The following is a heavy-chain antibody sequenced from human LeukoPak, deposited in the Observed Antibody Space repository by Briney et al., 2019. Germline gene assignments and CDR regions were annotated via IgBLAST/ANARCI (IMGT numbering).Heavy chain of an antibody. V-gene: IGHV3-21*01. J-gene: IGHJ6*03. CDR2: ISSSSSYI. CDR1: GFTFSSYS. CDR3: AKDRCSNGVGCYYYYMDV. D-gene: IGHD2-8*01. Sequence: GGSLRLSCAASGFTFSSYSMNWVRQAPGKGLEWVSSISSSSSYIYYADSVKGRFSISRDSSKNILYLQMNSLRAEDTAVYYCAKDRCSNGVGCYYYYMDVWGKGTTVTISS.